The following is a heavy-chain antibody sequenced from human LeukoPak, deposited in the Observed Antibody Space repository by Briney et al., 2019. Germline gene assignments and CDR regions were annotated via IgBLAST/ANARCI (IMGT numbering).Heavy chain of an antibody. Sequence: DSVKGRFTISRDKSKNTVYLQMNSLRAEDTAVYYCAKDGGAFYNYFMDVWGKGATVTISS. J-gene: IGHJ6*03. D-gene: IGHD4-17*01. CDR3: AKDGGAFYNYFMDV. V-gene: IGHV3-53*01.